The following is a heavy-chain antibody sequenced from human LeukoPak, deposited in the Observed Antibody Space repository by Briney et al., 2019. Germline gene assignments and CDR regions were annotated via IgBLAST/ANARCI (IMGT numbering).Heavy chain of an antibody. D-gene: IGHD2-2*01. CDR1: GGSFSGYY. V-gene: IGHV4-34*01. CDR2: INHSGST. Sequence: SETLSLTCAVYGGSFSGYYWSWIRQPPGKGLEWIGEINHSGSTNYNPSLKSRVTISVDTSKNQFSLKLSSVTAADTAVYYCARRVIVVVPAATLATYYFDYWGQGTLVTVSS. J-gene: IGHJ4*02. CDR3: ARRVIVVVPAATLATYYFDY.